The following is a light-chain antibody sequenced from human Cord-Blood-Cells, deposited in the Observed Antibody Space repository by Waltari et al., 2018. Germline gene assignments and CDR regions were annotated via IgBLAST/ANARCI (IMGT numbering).Light chain of an antibody. Sequence: QSSLTQPRPVSGPPGQSVTISCTGTSSDVGGYNYVSWYQQHPGKAPKPMIYDVSKRPSGVPDHFSGSKSGNTASLTISGLQAEDEADYYCCSYAGSYTYVFGTGTKVTVL. CDR2: DVS. CDR3: CSYAGSYTYV. V-gene: IGLV2-11*01. J-gene: IGLJ1*01. CDR1: SSDVGGYNY.